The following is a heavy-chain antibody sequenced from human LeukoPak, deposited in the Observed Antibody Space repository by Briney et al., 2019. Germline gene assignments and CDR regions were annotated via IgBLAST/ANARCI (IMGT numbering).Heavy chain of an antibody. V-gene: IGHV3-48*03. J-gene: IGHJ3*02. CDR1: GFSFSIYR. Sequence: GRSLRLSCAASGFSFSIYRMNWVRQAPGKGPEWIAYIHLSGAPIHYAEPVKGRFSISRDNVSNALYLQMDNLRAEDTAVYYCANRDGYVPFGAFDIWGQGTMVTVSS. CDR2: IHLSGAPI. CDR3: ANRDGYVPFGAFDI. D-gene: IGHD5-24*01.